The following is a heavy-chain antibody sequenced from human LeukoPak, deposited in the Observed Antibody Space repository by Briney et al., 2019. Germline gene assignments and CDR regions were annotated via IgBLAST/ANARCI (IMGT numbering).Heavy chain of an antibody. CDR3: ARDPSSSWYREGNWFDP. D-gene: IGHD6-13*01. J-gene: IGHJ5*02. Sequence: GGSLRLSCAASGFTFSSYSMNWVRQAPGKGLEWVSSISSSSSYIYYADSVKGRFTISRDNAKNSLYLQMNSLRAEDTAVYYCARDPSSSWYREGNWFDPWGQGTLVTVSS. CDR1: GFTFSSYS. V-gene: IGHV3-21*01. CDR2: ISSSSSYI.